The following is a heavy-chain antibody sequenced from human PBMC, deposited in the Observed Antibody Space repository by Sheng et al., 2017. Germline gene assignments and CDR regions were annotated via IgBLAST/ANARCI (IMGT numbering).Heavy chain of an antibody. D-gene: IGHD6-13*01. Sequence: QVQLQESGPGLVKPSETLSLTCAVSGYSISSGYYWGWIRQPPGKGLEWIGSIYHSGSTYYNPSLKSRVTISVDTSKNQFSLKLSSVTAADTAVYYCAREAGSSWYRGWFDPWGRGTLVTVSS. CDR3: AREAGSSWYRGWFDP. CDR1: GYSISSGYY. V-gene: IGHV4-38-2*02. J-gene: IGHJ5*02. CDR2: IYHSGST.